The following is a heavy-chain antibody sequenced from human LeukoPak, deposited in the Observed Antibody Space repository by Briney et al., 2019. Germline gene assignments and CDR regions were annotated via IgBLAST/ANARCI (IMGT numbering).Heavy chain of an antibody. CDR2: IYTNGST. Sequence: SETLSLTCTVSGGSISSYYWSWIRQPAGKGLEWIGRIYTNGSTNYNPSLKGRVTMSVDTSKNHFSLKLSSVTAADTAVYYCARGLRWPGYYGMDVWGQGTTVTVSS. D-gene: IGHD4-23*01. CDR1: GGSISSYY. V-gene: IGHV4-4*07. CDR3: ARGLRWPGYYGMDV. J-gene: IGHJ6*02.